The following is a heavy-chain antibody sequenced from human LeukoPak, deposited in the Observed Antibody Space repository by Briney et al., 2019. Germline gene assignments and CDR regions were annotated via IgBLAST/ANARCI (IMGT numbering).Heavy chain of an antibody. J-gene: IGHJ4*02. CDR3: ARGLVGATIFDY. CDR2: ISSSSSII. V-gene: IGHV3-48*02. Sequence: GGSLRLSCAASGFTFSSYSMNWVRQAPGKGLEWVSYISSSSSIIYYADSVKGRSTISRDNAKSSLYLQMNSLRDEDMAVYYCARGLVGATIFDYWGQGTLVTVSS. CDR1: GFTFSSYS. D-gene: IGHD1-26*01.